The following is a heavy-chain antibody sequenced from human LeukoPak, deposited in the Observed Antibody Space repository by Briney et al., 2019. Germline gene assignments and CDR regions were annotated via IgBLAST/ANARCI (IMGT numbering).Heavy chain of an antibody. CDR2: IWYDGSNK. CDR3: ARGGGLDV. CDR1: GFTFSSYG. V-gene: IGHV3-33*03. D-gene: IGHD3-16*01. Sequence: PGGSLRLSCVASGFTFSSYGMHWVRQVPGKGLEWVALIWYDGSNKYYSDSVKGRFTISRDNAKNSLYLQMSNLRAEDTAVYFCARGGGLDVWGQGATVTVSS. J-gene: IGHJ6*02.